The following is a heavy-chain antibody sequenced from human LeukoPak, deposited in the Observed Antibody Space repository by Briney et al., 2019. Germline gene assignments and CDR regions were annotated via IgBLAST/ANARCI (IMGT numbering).Heavy chain of an antibody. CDR3: AKDDSAEMATISGWFDL. J-gene: IGHJ5*02. D-gene: IGHD5-24*01. V-gene: IGHV3-9*01. CDR1: GFTFDDYA. Sequence: GGSLRLSCAASGFTFDDYAMHWVRQAPGKGLEGVSGISWNSGSIVYADSVKGRFTISRDNAKNSLYLQMNSLRAEDTALYYCAKDDSAEMATISGWFDLWGQGTLVTVSS. CDR2: ISWNSGSI.